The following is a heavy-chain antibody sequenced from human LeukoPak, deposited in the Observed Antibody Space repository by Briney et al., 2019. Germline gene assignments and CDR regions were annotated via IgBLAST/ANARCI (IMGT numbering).Heavy chain of an antibody. J-gene: IGHJ4*02. CDR1: GYTFTSYG. CDR2: ISAYNGNT. Sequence: ASVKVSCKASGYTFTSYGISWVRQAPGQGLEWMGWISAYNGNTNYAQKLQGRVTMTTDTSTSTAYMELRSLRSDDTAVYYCARNLDSFMVRGVIWSFDYWGQGTLVTVSS. V-gene: IGHV1-18*01. CDR3: ARNLDSFMVRGVIWSFDY. D-gene: IGHD3-10*01.